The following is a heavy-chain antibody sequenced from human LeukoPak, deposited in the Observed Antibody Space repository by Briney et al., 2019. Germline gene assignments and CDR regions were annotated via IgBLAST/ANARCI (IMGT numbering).Heavy chain of an antibody. D-gene: IGHD6-13*01. CDR3: ARAGYSSSWYNNPGIDY. CDR2: ISWNSGSI. V-gene: IGHV3-9*01. Sequence: PGRSLRLSCAASGFTFDDYGMHWVRQAPGKGLEWVSGISWNSGSIGYADSVKGRFTIARDNAKNSLYLQMNSLRAEDTAVYYCARAGYSSSWYNNPGIDYWGQGTLVTVSS. J-gene: IGHJ4*02. CDR1: GFTFDDYG.